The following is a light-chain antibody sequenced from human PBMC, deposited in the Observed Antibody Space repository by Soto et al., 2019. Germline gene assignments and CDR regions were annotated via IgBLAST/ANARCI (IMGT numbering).Light chain of an antibody. CDR1: QSVASNF. CDR3: QQYGGSPRYT. V-gene: IGKV3-20*01. J-gene: IGKJ2*01. CDR2: GAS. Sequence: EIVLTQSPGTLSLSPGERATLSCRASQSVASNFLAWYQQKPGQAPRLLIYGASNRATGIPDRFSGSGSGTYFTLTISRLEPEDFAVYYCQQYGGSPRYTFGQGTKLEIK.